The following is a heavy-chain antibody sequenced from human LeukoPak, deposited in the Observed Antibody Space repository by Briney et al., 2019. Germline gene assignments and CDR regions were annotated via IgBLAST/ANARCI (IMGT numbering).Heavy chain of an antibody. D-gene: IGHD3-3*01. Sequence: ASVKVSCKASGYTFTSSALNWVRQAPGQGLEWMGWINTNTGNPTYAQGFTGRFVFSLDTSVSTAYLQISSLKAEDTAVYYCARSSREGISKYYDFWSGYRPVNWFDPWGQGTLVTVSS. V-gene: IGHV7-4-1*02. CDR2: INTNTGNP. J-gene: IGHJ5*02. CDR3: ARSSREGISKYYDFWSGYRPVNWFDP. CDR1: GYTFTSSA.